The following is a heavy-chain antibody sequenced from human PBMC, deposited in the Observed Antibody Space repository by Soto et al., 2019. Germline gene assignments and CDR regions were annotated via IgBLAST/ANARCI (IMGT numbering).Heavy chain of an antibody. CDR2: IIPIFGTA. D-gene: IGHD2-15*01. CDR3: ARDHCSGGSCYPGTIWWFDP. CDR1: GGTFSSYA. J-gene: IGHJ5*02. Sequence: GASVKVSCKASGGTFSSYAISWVRQAPGQGLEWMGGIIPIFGTASYAQKFQGRVTITADESTSTAYMELSSLRSEDTAVYYCARDHCSGGSCYPGTIWWFDPWGQGTLVTVSS. V-gene: IGHV1-69*13.